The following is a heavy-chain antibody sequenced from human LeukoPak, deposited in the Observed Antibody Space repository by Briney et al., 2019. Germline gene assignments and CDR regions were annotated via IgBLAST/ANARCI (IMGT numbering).Heavy chain of an antibody. CDR2: ISGSGGTT. J-gene: IGHJ4*02. Sequence: GGSLRFSCAASGFTFTSYAMSWVRQAPGKGLEWVSGISGSGGTTNYAYSVKGRFTISRDNSKNTLYLQMNSLKVEDTAVYYCAKDSYQGLFKPFDYWGQGTLVTVSS. CDR1: GFTFTSYA. D-gene: IGHD6-19*01. CDR3: AKDSYQGLFKPFDY. V-gene: IGHV3-23*01.